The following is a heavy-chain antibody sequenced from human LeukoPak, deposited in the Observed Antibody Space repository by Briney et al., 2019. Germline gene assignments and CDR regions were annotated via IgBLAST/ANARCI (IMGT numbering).Heavy chain of an antibody. CDR3: ARSTTYYYDSSGYYYSYPFDY. CDR1: GSTVSSNY. V-gene: IGHV3-53*01. Sequence: GGSLRLSCAASGSTVSSNYMSWVRQAPGKGLEWVSVIYSGGSTYYADSVKGRFTISRDNSKNTLYLQMNSLRAEDTAVYYCARSTTYYYDSSGYYYSYPFDYWGQGTLVTVSS. CDR2: IYSGGST. J-gene: IGHJ4*02. D-gene: IGHD3-22*01.